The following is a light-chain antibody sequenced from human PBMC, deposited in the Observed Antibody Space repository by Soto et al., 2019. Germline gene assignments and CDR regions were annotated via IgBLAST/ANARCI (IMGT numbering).Light chain of an antibody. J-gene: IGKJ5*01. CDR2: DTS. Sequence: DIVRTQSPATLSVSPGERATLSCRASQSISNKLAWYQHKPGQAPRLLIYDTSTRVAGIPARFTGSGSGTDFTLTISSLQSEDFAVYYCQQYNIWRSISFGQGTRLEIK. V-gene: IGKV3-15*01. CDR3: QQYNIWRSIS. CDR1: QSISNK.